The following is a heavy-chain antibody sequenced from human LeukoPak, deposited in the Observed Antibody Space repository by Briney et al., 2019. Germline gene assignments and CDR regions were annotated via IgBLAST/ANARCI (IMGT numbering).Heavy chain of an antibody. V-gene: IGHV4-34*01. CDR2: INHSGST. Sequence: SETLSLTCAVHGGSFSGYYWSWIRQPPGKGLEWIGEINHSGSTNYNPSLKSRVTISVDTSKNQFSLKLSSVTAADTAVYYCARDSAERITIFGVVIGHYYYYMDVWGKGTTVTVSS. D-gene: IGHD3-3*01. CDR3: ARDSAERITIFGVVIGHYYYYMDV. CDR1: GGSFSGYY. J-gene: IGHJ6*03.